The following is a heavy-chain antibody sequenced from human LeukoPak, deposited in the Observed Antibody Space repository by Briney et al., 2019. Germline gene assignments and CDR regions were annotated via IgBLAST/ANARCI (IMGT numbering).Heavy chain of an antibody. Sequence: SETLSLTCTVSGGSISSYYWSWIRQPPGKGLEWIGYIYYSGSTNYNPSLKSRVTISVDTSKNQFSLKLSSVTAADTAVYYCAGATGLPSDHYHYWRPGNLVTASS. CDR3: AGATGLPSDHYHY. J-gene: IGHJ4*02. D-gene: IGHD1-14*01. CDR1: GGSISSYY. CDR2: IYYSGST. V-gene: IGHV4-59*01.